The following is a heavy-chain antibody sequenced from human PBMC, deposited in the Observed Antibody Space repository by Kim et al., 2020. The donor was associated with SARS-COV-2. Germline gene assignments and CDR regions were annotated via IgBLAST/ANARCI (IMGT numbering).Heavy chain of an antibody. D-gene: IGHD3-3*01. V-gene: IGHV1-69*04. CDR2: IIPILGIA. J-gene: IGHJ6*02. CDR3: AEGYSYYDFWSGYFSTAGYYGMDV. CDR1: GGTFSSYA. Sequence: SVKVSCKASGGTFSSYAISWVRQAPGQGLEWMGRIIPILGIANYAQKFQGRVTITADKSTSTAYMELSSLRSEDTDVYYCAEGYSYYDFWSGYFSTAGYYGMDVWGQGTTVTVSS.